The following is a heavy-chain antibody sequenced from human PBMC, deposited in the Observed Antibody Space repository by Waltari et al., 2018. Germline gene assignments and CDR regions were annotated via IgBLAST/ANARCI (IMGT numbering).Heavy chain of an antibody. CDR2: IYTSGST. CDR1: GGSISSYY. J-gene: IGHJ6*02. Sequence: QVQLQESGPGLVKPSETLSLTCTVSGGSISSYYWSWLRQPAGKGLEWIGRIYTSGSTNYNPTRKSRVTISVDTSKNQFSLKLSSVTAADTALYYCARDDYYFYYCMDVWGQGTTVTVSS. CDR3: ARDDYYFYYCMDV. V-gene: IGHV4-4*07.